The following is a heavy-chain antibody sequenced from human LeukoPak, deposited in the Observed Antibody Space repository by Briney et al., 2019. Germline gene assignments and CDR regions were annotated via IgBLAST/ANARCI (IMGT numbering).Heavy chain of an antibody. CDR3: ARVPSGDFWSGYWFDY. D-gene: IGHD3-3*01. CDR2: INPSGST. Sequence: SETLSLTCPVYGGSFSGYYWNWIRQPPGKGLEWIGQINPSGSTNYYPSLKSRVTISVDTSKNQFSLKLSSVTAADTAVYYCARVPSGDFWSGYWFDYWGQGTLVTVSS. J-gene: IGHJ4*02. CDR1: GGSFSGYY. V-gene: IGHV4-34*01.